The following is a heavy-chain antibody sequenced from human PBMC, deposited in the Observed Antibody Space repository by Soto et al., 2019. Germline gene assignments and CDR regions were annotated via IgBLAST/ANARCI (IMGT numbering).Heavy chain of an antibody. CDR1: GFTFSNAW. CDR3: TTDYPRSLPGY. Sequence: TGGSLRLSCAASGFTFSNAWISWVRQAPGKGLEWVGRIKSKTDGGTTDYAAPVKGRFTISRDDSKNTLYLQMNSLKTEDTAVYYCTTDYPRSLPGYWGQGTLVTVSS. CDR2: IKSKTDGGTT. J-gene: IGHJ4*02. V-gene: IGHV3-15*01.